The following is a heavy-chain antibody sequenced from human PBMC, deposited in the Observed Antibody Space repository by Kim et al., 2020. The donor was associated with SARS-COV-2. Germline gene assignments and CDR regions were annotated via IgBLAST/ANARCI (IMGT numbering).Heavy chain of an antibody. CDR1: GFTFSSYA. CDR2: ISGSGGST. D-gene: IGHD3-16*01. Sequence: GGSLRLSCAASGFTFSSYAMSWVRQAPGKGLEWVSAISGSGGSTYYADSVKGRFTISRDNSKNTLYLQMNSLRAEDTAVYYCAKSPLEPIGSWGTLQHWGQGTLVTVSS. CDR3: AKSPLEPIGSWGTLQH. V-gene: IGHV3-23*01. J-gene: IGHJ1*01.